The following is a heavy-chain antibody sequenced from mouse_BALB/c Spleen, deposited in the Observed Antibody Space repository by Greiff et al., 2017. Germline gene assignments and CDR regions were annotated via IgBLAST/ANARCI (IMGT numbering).Heavy chain of an antibody. Sequence: VQLKESGAELVRSGASVKLSCTASGFNIKDYYMHWVKQRPEQGLEWIGWIDPENGDTEYAPKFQGKATMTADTSSNTAYLQLSSLTSEDTAVYYCNYYERFAYWGQGTLVTVSA. J-gene: IGHJ3*01. D-gene: IGHD2-4*01. CDR3: NYYERFAY. CDR2: IDPENGDT. V-gene: IGHV14-4*02. CDR1: GFNIKDYY.